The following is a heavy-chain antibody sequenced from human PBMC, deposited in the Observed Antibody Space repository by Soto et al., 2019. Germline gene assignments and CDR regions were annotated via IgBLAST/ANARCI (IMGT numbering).Heavy chain of an antibody. J-gene: IGHJ4*02. V-gene: IGHV1-69*02. Sequence: ASVKVSCKASGGTFSSYTISWVRQAPGQGLEWMGRIIPILGIANYAQKFQGRVTITADKSTSTAYMELSSLRSEDTAVYYCASSWDYGDYGLRLGGFAYFDYWGQGTLVTVSS. CDR2: IIPILGIA. CDR3: ASSWDYGDYGLRLGGFAYFDY. D-gene: IGHD4-17*01. CDR1: GGTFSSYT.